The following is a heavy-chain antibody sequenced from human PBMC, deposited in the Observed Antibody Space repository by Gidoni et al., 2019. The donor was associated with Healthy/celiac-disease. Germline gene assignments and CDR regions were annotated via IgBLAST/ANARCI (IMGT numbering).Heavy chain of an antibody. CDR1: GFPFSSYA. Sequence: EVQLLESGGGLVQPGGSLRLSCAASGFPFSSYAMSWVRQAPGKGLEWVSAISGSGGSTYYADSVKGRFTISRDNSKNTLYLQMNSLRAEDTAVYYCAKVPSIVGATVHWYFDLWGRGTLVTVSS. D-gene: IGHD1-26*01. J-gene: IGHJ2*01. CDR2: ISGSGGST. V-gene: IGHV3-23*01. CDR3: AKVPSIVGATVHWYFDL.